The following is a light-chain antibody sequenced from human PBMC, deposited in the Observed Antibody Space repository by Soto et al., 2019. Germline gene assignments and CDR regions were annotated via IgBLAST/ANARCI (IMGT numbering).Light chain of an antibody. J-gene: IGKJ5*01. CDR1: QSVSSY. CDR2: DAS. V-gene: IGKV3-11*01. Sequence: EIGLTQSPATLSLSPGERATLSCRASQSVSSYLAWYQQKPGQAPRLLIYDASNRATGIPARFSGSGSGPDFTLTISRLEPEDFAVYYCQQRSNWPITFGQGTRLEIK. CDR3: QQRSNWPIT.